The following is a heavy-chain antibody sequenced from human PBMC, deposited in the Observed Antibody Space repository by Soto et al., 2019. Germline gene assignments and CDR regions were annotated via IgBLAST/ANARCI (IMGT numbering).Heavy chain of an antibody. Sequence: EVQVLESGGGFVQPGGSLRLSCAASGFTLSDYAMTWVRQGPGKGLEWVSAISGSGDSTYYTDSVKGRFTISRDNSKNTLYLQMNRLRAEDTAVYYCAKDFLQDWGQEYYYGMDVWGQGTTVTVSS. CDR3: AKDFLQDWGQEYYYGMDV. V-gene: IGHV3-23*01. CDR2: ISGSGDST. D-gene: IGHD7-27*01. CDR1: GFTLSDYA. J-gene: IGHJ6*02.